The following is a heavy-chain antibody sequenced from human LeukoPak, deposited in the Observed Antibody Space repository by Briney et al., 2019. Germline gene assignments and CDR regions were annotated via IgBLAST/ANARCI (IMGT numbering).Heavy chain of an antibody. CDR1: GGSFSGYY. J-gene: IGHJ4*02. V-gene: IGHV4-34*01. D-gene: IGHD2-2*01. Sequence: SETLSLTCTVSGGSFSGYYWSWIRQPPGKGLEWIGEINHSGSTYYNPSLKSRVTISVDTSKNQFSLKLSSVTAADTAVYYCARDLSRTSRFFDYWGQGTLVTVSS. CDR2: INHSGST. CDR3: ARDLSRTSRFFDY.